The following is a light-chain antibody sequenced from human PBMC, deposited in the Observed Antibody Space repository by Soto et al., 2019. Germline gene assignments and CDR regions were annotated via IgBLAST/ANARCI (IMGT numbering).Light chain of an antibody. CDR3: QQYNGFSGT. CDR1: QSISSW. CDR2: DAS. J-gene: IGKJ1*01. Sequence: DIQMTQSPSTLSASVGDRVTITCRASQSISSWLAWYQQKPGKAPKLLIYDASSLESGVPSRFSGSGFGTEFSLTISRLQPDDFATYYCQQYNGFSGTVGQGTKVDIK. V-gene: IGKV1-5*01.